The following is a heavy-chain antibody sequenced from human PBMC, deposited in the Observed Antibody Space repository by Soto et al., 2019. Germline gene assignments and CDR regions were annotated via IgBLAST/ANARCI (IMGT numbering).Heavy chain of an antibody. D-gene: IGHD2-21*02. V-gene: IGHV1-69*01. J-gene: IGHJ4*02. Sequence: SVKVSCQASGGIFSSYAISWVRPAPGQGLEWMGGIIPIFGTANYAQKFQGIVTITANESKSTAYMELSSLRTEDTAVYYCAGVVVTAMGFDYWGQGTLVTVSS. CDR2: IIPIFGTA. CDR3: AGVVVTAMGFDY. CDR1: GGIFSSYA.